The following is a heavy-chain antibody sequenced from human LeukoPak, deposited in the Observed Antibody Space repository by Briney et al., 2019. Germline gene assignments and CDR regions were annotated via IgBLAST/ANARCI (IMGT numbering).Heavy chain of an antibody. Sequence: GRSLRLSCAASGFTFSNYFMHWVRQAPGKGLEWVADIASDGSHTFYVESVKGRFTISRDNSKNTLYLQMDSLGPEDTAVYFCARERQDTVIHSGAFDIWGQGTMVTVSS. D-gene: IGHD2-21*02. J-gene: IGHJ3*02. V-gene: IGHV3-30-3*01. CDR1: GFTFSNYF. CDR2: IASDGSHT. CDR3: ARERQDTVIHSGAFDI.